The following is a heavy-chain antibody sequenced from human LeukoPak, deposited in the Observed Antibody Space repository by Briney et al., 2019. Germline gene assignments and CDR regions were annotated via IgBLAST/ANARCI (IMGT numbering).Heavy chain of an antibody. CDR3: ARVEYYYYYMDV. CDR1: GGSISSYY. J-gene: IGHJ6*03. Sequence: PSETLSLTCTISGGSISSYYWSWIRQPAGEGLEWIGRIYISGSTYYNPSLKSRVTISVDTSKNQFSLKLSSVTAADTAVYYCARVEYYYYYMDVWGKGTTVTVSS. CDR2: IYISGST. V-gene: IGHV4-4*07.